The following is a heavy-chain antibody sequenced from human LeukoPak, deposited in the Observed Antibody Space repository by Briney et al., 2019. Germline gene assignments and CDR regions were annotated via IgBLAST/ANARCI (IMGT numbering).Heavy chain of an antibody. J-gene: IGHJ5*02. CDR2: INPSGGST. CDR1: GYTFTSYY. CDR3: ARDAGYYDSSGTGWFDP. D-gene: IGHD3-22*01. V-gene: IGHV1-46*01. Sequence: ASVKVSCKASGYTFTSYYMHWVRQAPGQGLEWMGIINPSGGSTSYAQKFQGRVTMTRDTSTSTVYMELSSLRSEDTAVYYCARDAGYYDSSGTGWFDPWGQGTLITVSS.